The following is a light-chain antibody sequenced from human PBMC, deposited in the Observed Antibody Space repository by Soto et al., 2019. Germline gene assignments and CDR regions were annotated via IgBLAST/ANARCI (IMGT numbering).Light chain of an antibody. Sequence: DIQMTQSPSFVPASVGDRVTVTCRASQGISNWLAWYQQKPGKAPKLLIYTASTLGSGVPSRFSGSGSGTDFTLAIGSLQPEDFATSYCQEASAFPITFGQGTRLEIK. CDR3: QEASAFPIT. V-gene: IGKV1-12*01. J-gene: IGKJ5*01. CDR1: QGISNW. CDR2: TAS.